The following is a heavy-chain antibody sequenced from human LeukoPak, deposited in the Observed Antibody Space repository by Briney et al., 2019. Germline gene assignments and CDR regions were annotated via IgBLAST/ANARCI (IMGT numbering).Heavy chain of an antibody. CDR1: GDSFSNSNHD. D-gene: IGHD1-14*01. Sequence: SETLSLTCTVFGDSFSNSNHDWTWIRQPPGKELEWIGYVHNSGSTKYNPFLRSRVIISLDAPKNQFSLNVRSVTAADTAMYYCARDSAPVRTSWYFDLWGRGALVTVSS. J-gene: IGHJ2*01. CDR2: VHNSGST. CDR3: ARDSAPVRTSWYFDL. V-gene: IGHV4-61*01.